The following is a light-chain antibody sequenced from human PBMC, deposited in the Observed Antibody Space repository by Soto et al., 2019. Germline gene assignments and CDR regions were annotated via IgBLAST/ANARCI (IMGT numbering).Light chain of an antibody. CDR3: HQYNNLPPWT. CDR2: RAS. J-gene: IGKJ1*01. V-gene: IGKV3-15*01. CDR1: QSLGGN. Sequence: EIVMTQSPATLAVSPGDTATLSCRASQSLGGNLAWYQQKPGQAPRLLIFRASSRAKGVPARFSASGSGTEFTLTLSGLQYEDFAVYYCHQYNNLPPWTFGPGTKVEIK.